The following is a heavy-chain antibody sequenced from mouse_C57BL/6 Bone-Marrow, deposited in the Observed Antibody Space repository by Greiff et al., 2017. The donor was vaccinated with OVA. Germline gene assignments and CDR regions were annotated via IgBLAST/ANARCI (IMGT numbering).Heavy chain of an antibody. CDR1: GYTFTSYW. CDR3: ARWGYYYGSSPSYAMDY. Sequence: QVQLKQPGTELVKPGASVKLSCKASGYTFTSYWMHWVKQRPGQGLEWIGNINPSNGGTNYNEKFKSKATLTVDKSSSTAYMQLSSLTSEDSAVYYCARWGYYYGSSPSYAMDYWGQGTSVTVSS. D-gene: IGHD1-1*01. CDR2: INPSNGGT. J-gene: IGHJ4*01. V-gene: IGHV1-53*01.